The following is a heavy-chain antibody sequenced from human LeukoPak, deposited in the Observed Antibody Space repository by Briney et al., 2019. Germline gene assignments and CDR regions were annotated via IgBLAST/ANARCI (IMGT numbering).Heavy chain of an antibody. CDR1: GFTFSSYA. D-gene: IGHD1-14*01. Sequence: GGSLRLSCAASGFTFSSYAMSWVRQAPGKGLEWGSAISGSGGSTYYADSVKGRFTISRDNSKNTLYLQMNSLRAEATAVSYCARTPTAHQIPTRNTFDYWGQGTLVTVSS. CDR2: ISGSGGST. J-gene: IGHJ4*02. CDR3: ARTPTAHQIPTRNTFDY. V-gene: IGHV3-23*01.